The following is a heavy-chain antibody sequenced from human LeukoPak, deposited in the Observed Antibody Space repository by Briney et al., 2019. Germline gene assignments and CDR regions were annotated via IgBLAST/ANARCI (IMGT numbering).Heavy chain of an antibody. CDR2: IHNSGRT. Sequence: PSQTLSLTCSVSGGSVSSYYWSWIRQCPGKGLERIGYIHNSGRTNYNPSLKSRVTGFVDTSKNQVSLRLSSVTAADTAVYYCARHGTISSESYFDYWGQGALVTVSS. V-gene: IGHV4-59*08. D-gene: IGHD1-14*01. CDR1: GGSVSSYY. J-gene: IGHJ4*02. CDR3: ARHGTISSESYFDY.